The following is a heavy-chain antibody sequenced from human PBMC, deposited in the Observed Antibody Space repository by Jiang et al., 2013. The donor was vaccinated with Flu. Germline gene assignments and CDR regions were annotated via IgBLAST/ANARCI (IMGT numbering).Heavy chain of an antibody. CDR2: IGAPGDET. CDR1: EFTFSNYA. J-gene: IGHJ4*02. V-gene: IGHV3-23*01. Sequence: QLLESGGGLVQPGGSLKLSCAAPEFTFSNYAMSWVRQAPGKGLEWVSSIGAPGDETYYADSVKGRFTISRDTSKNTLSLHMNSLRVEDTAVYFCANLGIAVGDTLFVYWGQGTQVIVSS. CDR3: ANLGIAVGDTLFVY. D-gene: IGHD6-19*01.